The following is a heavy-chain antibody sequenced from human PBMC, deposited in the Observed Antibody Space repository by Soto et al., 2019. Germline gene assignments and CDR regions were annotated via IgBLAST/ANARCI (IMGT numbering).Heavy chain of an antibody. CDR1: GYSFTSYW. V-gene: IGHV5-51*01. D-gene: IGHD3-22*01. J-gene: IGHJ4*02. Sequence: PGESLKISCKGSGYSFTSYWIGWVRQMPGKGLEWMGIIYPGDSDTRYSPSFQGQVTISADKSISTAYLQWSSLKASDTAMYYCARQRAYYYDSSGYYRNWGQGTLVTVSS. CDR3: ARQRAYYYDSSGYYRN. CDR2: IYPGDSDT.